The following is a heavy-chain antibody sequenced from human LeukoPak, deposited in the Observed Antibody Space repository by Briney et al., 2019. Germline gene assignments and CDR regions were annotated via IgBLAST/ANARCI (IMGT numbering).Heavy chain of an antibody. CDR2: IIPILDIT. CDR1: GGTFSSYG. J-gene: IGHJ4*02. D-gene: IGHD2-2*01. V-gene: IGHV1-69*04. CDR3: AREGEDIVVIPAALFFDY. Sequence: SVKVSCKASGGTFSSYGISWVRQAPGQGLEWMGRIIPILDITNYAQRFQGRVTITADKSTSTAYMELSSLTSEDTAVYYCAREGEDIVVIPAALFFDYWGQGTPVTVSS.